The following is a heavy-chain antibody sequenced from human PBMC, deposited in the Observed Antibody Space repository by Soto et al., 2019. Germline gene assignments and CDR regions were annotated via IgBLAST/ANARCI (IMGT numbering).Heavy chain of an antibody. V-gene: IGHV4-34*01. CDR2: INHSGST. CDR3: ASLRGVRCYYYMDV. D-gene: IGHD3-16*01. J-gene: IGHJ6*03. Sequence: LSLTCAVYGGSFSGYYWSWIRQPPGKGLEWIGEINHSGSTNYNPSLKSRVTISVDTSKNQFSLKLSSVTAADTAVYYCASLRGVRCYYYMDVWGKGTTVTVS. CDR1: GGSFSGYY.